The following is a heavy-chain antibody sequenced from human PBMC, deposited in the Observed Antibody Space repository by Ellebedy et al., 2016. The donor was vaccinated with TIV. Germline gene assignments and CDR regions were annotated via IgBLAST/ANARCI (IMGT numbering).Heavy chain of an antibody. Sequence: ASVKVSCXASGYTFSSYGISWVRQAPGQGLEWVGWISAYNGNTNYAQRLQGRVTLTTDTSTSTAYMELRSLRSDDTAVYYCARDRGYPYYFDYWGQGTLVTVSS. CDR1: GYTFSSYG. J-gene: IGHJ4*02. D-gene: IGHD5-12*01. CDR2: ISAYNGNT. V-gene: IGHV1-18*01. CDR3: ARDRGYPYYFDY.